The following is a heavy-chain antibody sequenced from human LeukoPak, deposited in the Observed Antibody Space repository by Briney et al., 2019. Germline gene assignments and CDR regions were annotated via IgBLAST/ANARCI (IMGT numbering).Heavy chain of an antibody. CDR2: ISDHGSIT. CDR3: ARDLSGYYDY. CDR1: GFTLSNYW. V-gene: IGHV3-74*01. D-gene: IGHD3-10*01. J-gene: IGHJ4*02. Sequence: GGSLRLSCAASGFTLSNYWMHWVRQAPGKGLVWVSRISDHGSITNFADSVKGRFTISRDTAKNTLYLEMNSLRAEDTAVYYCARDLSGYYDYWGQRTLVTVSS.